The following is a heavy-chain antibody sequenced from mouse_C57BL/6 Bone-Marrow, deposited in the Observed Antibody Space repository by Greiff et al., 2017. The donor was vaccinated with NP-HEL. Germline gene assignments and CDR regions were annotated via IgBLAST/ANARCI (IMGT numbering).Heavy chain of an antibody. V-gene: IGHV5-16*01. CDR2: INYDGSST. CDR3: AREGGLRRRTYAMDY. J-gene: IGHJ4*01. D-gene: IGHD2-4*01. CDR1: GFTFRDYY. Sequence: DVKLVESEGGLVQPGSSMKLSCTASGFTFRDYYMAWVRQVPEKGLEWVANINYDGSSTYYLDSLKSRFIISRDNAKNILYLPMSSLKSEDTATYYCAREGGLRRRTYAMDYWGQGTSVTVSS.